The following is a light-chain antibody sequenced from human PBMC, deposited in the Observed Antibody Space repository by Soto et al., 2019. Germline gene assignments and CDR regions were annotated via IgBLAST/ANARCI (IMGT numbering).Light chain of an antibody. CDR1: QSVLYTSNSKKY. CDR2: LGS. Sequence: DIVMTQYPDYMVVSLGDGATINCKSRQSVLYTSNSKKYLAWYLQKPGQSPQLLIYLGSNRASGVPDRFSGIGAGTDFTPKISRVEAEDVGVYYGMQALQTPRITFGQWTRVEIK. V-gene: IGKV2-28*01. J-gene: IGKJ5*01. CDR3: MQALQTPRIT.